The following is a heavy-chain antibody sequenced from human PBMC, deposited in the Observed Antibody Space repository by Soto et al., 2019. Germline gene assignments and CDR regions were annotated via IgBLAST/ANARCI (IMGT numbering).Heavy chain of an antibody. J-gene: IGHJ6*02. CDR2: ISAYNGNA. CDR1: GYTFTSYG. V-gene: IGHV1-18*01. D-gene: IGHD6-19*01. CDR3: ARAIAVAGPSDFYYYYGMDV. Sequence: ASVKVSCKASGYTFTSYGISWVRQAPGQGLEWMGWISAYNGNANYAQKLQGRVTMTTDTSTSTAYMELRSLRSDDTAVYYCARAIAVAGPSDFYYYYGMDVWGQGTTVTVSS.